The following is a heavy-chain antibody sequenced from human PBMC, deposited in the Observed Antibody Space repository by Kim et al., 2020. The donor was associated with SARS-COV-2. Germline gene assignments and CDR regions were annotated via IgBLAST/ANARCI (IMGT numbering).Heavy chain of an antibody. V-gene: IGHV4-39*01. CDR2: IYYSGST. CDR3: AISYGSGTYYNVDWFDP. CDR1: GGSISSSSYY. J-gene: IGHJ5*02. Sequence: SETLSLTCTVSGGSISSSSYYWGWIRQPPGKGLEWIGSIYYSGSTYYNPSLRSRVTISVDTSKDQFSLNLSSMTAADTAVYYCAISYGSGTYYNVDWFDPWGQGTLVTVSS. D-gene: IGHD3-10*01.